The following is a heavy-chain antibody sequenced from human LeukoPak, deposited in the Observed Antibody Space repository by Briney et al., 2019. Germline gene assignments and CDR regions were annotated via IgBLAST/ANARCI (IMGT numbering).Heavy chain of an antibody. CDR1: GFIFSSYD. V-gene: IGHV3-48*03. CDR2: ISSSGSTI. D-gene: IGHD3-10*01. CDR3: ARDLLSGSGTYWYFDY. Sequence: GGSLRLSCAASGFIFSSYDMNWVRQAPGKGLEWVSFISSSGSTIYYADSVKGRFTISRDNAKKSLFLQMNSLRAEDTAVYYCARDLLSGSGTYWYFDYWGQGTLVTVSS. J-gene: IGHJ4*02.